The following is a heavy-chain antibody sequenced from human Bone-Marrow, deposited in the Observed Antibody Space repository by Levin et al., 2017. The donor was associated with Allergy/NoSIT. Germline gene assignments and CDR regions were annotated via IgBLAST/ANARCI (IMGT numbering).Heavy chain of an antibody. V-gene: IGHV1-2*02. D-gene: IGHD1-26*01. CDR2: INPNSGGT. Sequence: ASVKVSCKASGYTFTAYYIHWLRQAPGQGLEWVGWINPNSGGTRFAQKFQGRVTMTRDTSINTAHMELTGLRSDDTAVYFCAREDRLGTGSYYYWGQGTLVTVSS. J-gene: IGHJ4*02. CDR1: GYTFTAYY. CDR3: AREDRLGTGSYYY.